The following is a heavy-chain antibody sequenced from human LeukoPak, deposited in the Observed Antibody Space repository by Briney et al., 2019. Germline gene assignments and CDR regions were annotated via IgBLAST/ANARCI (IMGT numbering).Heavy chain of an antibody. Sequence: PSETLSLTCTVSGGSISSGGYYWSWIRQHPGKGLEWIVYIYYSGSTYYNPSLKSRVTISVDTAKNQFSLKLSSVTAADTAVYYCASGLTYYDFWSGYYNWAFDIWGQGTMVTVSS. CDR2: IYYSGST. CDR1: GGSISSGGYY. V-gene: IGHV4-31*03. D-gene: IGHD3-3*01. J-gene: IGHJ3*02. CDR3: ASGLTYYDFWSGYYNWAFDI.